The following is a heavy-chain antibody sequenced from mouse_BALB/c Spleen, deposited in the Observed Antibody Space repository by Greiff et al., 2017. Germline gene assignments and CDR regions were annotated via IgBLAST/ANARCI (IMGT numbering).Heavy chain of an antibody. Sequence: EVQLVESGGGLVQPGGSMKLSCVASGFTFSNYWMNWVRQSPEKGLEWVAEIRLKSNNYATHYAESVKGRFTISRDDSKSSVYLQMNNLRAEDTGIYYCTRSYYGSSRYFDYWGQGTTLTVSS. CDR3: TRSYYGSSRYFDY. CDR1: GFTFSNYW. CDR2: IRLKSNNYAT. D-gene: IGHD1-1*01. V-gene: IGHV6-6*02. J-gene: IGHJ2*01.